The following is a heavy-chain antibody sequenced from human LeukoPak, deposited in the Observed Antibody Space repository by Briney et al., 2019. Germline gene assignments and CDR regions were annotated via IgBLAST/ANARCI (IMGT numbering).Heavy chain of an antibody. CDR2: MHYSGST. J-gene: IGHJ3*02. CDR1: GGSITKNGYY. CDR3: ARHYQRYDAFDI. Sequence: SETLSLTCSVSGGSITKNGYYWGWIRQSPETGLEWIGSMHYSGSTYYNPSLKSRVTISVDTSKNQFSLNLSSVTAADTAVYYCARHYQRYDAFDIWGQGTMVTVSS. D-gene: IGHD3-16*02. V-gene: IGHV4-39*01.